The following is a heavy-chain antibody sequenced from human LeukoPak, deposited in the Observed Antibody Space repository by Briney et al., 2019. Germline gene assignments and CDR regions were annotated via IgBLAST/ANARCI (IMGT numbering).Heavy chain of an antibody. V-gene: IGHV3-66*01. CDR3: AREAILVTKRRGVPPYYYFHGMDV. CDR2: LYNADYT. J-gene: IGHJ6*02. CDR1: GFTSNQQY. D-gene: IGHD3-10*01. Sequence: PGGSLRLSCAASGFTSNQQYVSWVRQAPEKGLEWLSVLYNADYTYYADSVQGRFTVSRDNSANTVFLEMKNLGVEDSAVYYCAREAILVTKRRGVPPYYYFHGMDVWGQGTTVTVSS.